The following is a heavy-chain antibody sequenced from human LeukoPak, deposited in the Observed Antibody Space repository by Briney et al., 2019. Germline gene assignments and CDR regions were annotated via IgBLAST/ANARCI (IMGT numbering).Heavy chain of an antibody. CDR1: GITLSNYG. Sequence: GGSLRLSCVVSGITLSNYGMSWVRQAPGKGLEWVSGISERGGSTNYADSVKGRFIISRDTSKNTVYLQMNSLRVEDTAVYFCAKRGIVIRTVIIIGFHKEAYYFDYWGQGILVTVSS. J-gene: IGHJ4*02. D-gene: IGHD3-10*01. V-gene: IGHV3-23*01. CDR3: AKRGIVIRTVIIIGFHKEAYYFDY. CDR2: ISERGGST.